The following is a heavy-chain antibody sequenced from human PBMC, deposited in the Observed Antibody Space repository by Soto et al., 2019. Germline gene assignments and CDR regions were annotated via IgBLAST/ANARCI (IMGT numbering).Heavy chain of an antibody. Sequence: PSETLSLTCTFSGCSISSSSYYWGWIRQPPGKGLEWIGYMYNSGSTIYNPSLKSRVTVSVDTSKNQFSLKLNSVTAADTAVYYCARDLWGYCGADCYPLDVWGQGTTVTVSS. CDR2: MYNSGST. D-gene: IGHD2-21*02. V-gene: IGHV4-61*01. J-gene: IGHJ6*02. CDR3: ARDLWGYCGADCYPLDV. CDR1: GCSISSSSYY.